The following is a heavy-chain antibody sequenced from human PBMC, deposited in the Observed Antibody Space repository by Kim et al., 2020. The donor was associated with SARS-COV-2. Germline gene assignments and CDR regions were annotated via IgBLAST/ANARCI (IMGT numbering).Heavy chain of an antibody. J-gene: IGHJ6*02. CDR2: IYSGGST. CDR1: GFTVSSNY. D-gene: IGHD3-22*01. CDR3: ARGWLPKGAYYYYYGMDV. V-gene: IGHV3-66*02. Sequence: GGSLRLSYAASGFTVSSNYMSWVRQAPGKGLEWVSVIYSGGSTYYADSVKGRFTISRDNSKNTLYLQMNSLRAEDTAVYYCARGWLPKGAYYYYYGMDVWGQGTTVTVSS.